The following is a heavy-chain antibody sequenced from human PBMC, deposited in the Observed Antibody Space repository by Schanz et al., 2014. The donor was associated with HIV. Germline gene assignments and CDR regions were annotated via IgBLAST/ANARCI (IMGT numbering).Heavy chain of an antibody. CDR1: GYTFNTYD. D-gene: IGHD4-4*01. Sequence: VQLEQSGAEVKKPGSSVTVSCKASGYTFNTYDINWVRQAPGQGLEWMGWISAYNGKTNYARKVQGRVTMTTDTSTTTAYMELRSLRSDDTAVYYCAREKTTLNWFDPWGQGTLVTVSS. J-gene: IGHJ5*02. V-gene: IGHV1-18*04. CDR2: ISAYNGKT. CDR3: AREKTTLNWFDP.